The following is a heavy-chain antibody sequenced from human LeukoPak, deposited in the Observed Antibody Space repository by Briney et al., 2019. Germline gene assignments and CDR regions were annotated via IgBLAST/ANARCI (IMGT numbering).Heavy chain of an antibody. V-gene: IGHV4-38-2*01. CDR1: GYSISSGYY. Sequence: PSDTLSLTCAVSGYSISSGYYRGSIRPPPGDGLEWIGSIYHSGSTYYNPPLTSQLTITDDKDKDHFYLKLCSGTAAGTVVFCGARVIDYDFWSGYSLYYFDYWGQRAPVTASS. J-gene: IGHJ4*02. CDR2: IYHSGST. D-gene: IGHD3-3*01. CDR3: ARVIDYDFWSGYSLYYFDY.